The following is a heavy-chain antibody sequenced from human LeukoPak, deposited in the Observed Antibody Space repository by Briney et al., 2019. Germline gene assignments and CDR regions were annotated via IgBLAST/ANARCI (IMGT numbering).Heavy chain of an antibody. CDR1: GGSFSGYF. CDR3: ARGPPLTYDGSGYYFFDY. CDR2: INHSGST. J-gene: IGHJ4*02. D-gene: IGHD3-22*01. Sequence: SETLSLTCAVYGGSFSGYFWSWLRQPPGKGLEWMGEINHSGSTNYNPSLKSRVTISVDTSKNHFSLKVSSLTAADTAVYYCARGPPLTYDGSGYYFFDYWGLGTLVTVSS. V-gene: IGHV4-34*01.